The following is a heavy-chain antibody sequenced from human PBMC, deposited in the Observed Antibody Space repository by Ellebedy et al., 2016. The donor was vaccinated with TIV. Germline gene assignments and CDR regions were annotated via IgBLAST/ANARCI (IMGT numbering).Heavy chain of an antibody. Sequence: SVKVSCXASGGTFNTFVFNWVRQAPGQGLEWMGRIIPLLDVPNYAQKFEGRVTITADKSTSTAYMDLSSPTSDDTAIYYCARLDRYDAFDIWGQGTMVTVSS. CDR2: IIPLLDVP. CDR3: ARLDRYDAFDI. J-gene: IGHJ3*02. CDR1: GGTFNTFV. D-gene: IGHD5/OR15-5a*01. V-gene: IGHV1-69*04.